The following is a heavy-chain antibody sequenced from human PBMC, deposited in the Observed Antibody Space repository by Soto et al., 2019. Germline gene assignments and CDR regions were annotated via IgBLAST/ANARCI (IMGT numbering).Heavy chain of an antibody. CDR3: AKVRYSSPMGYYYGMDV. CDR1: RVAFSKFI. CDR2: IRPIFGTA. Sequence: QAQLEQSGGEVKKPGSSVKVSCKASRVAFSKFIVTWVRQAPGLGLEWVGGIRPIFGTANYATKFQGRVTITADESTSTSYMEVNNLRTEDTAVYYCAKVRYSSPMGYYYGMDVWGQGTTVTVSS. V-gene: IGHV1-69*01. J-gene: IGHJ6*02. D-gene: IGHD6-19*01.